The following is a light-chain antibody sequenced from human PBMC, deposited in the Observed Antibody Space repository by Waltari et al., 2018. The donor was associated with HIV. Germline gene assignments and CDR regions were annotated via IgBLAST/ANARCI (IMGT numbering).Light chain of an antibody. J-gene: IGLJ2*01. CDR2: DLT. Sequence: QSALTQPRSVSGSPGQSVTISCTGTISDVGGYNYVSWYQQLPGKAPKLMIYDLTERPSGVPDRFSGSKSGNTASLTISGLQAEDEADYYCCSFAGSYTWLFGGGTKLTVL. V-gene: IGLV2-11*01. CDR1: ISDVGGYNY. CDR3: CSFAGSYTWL.